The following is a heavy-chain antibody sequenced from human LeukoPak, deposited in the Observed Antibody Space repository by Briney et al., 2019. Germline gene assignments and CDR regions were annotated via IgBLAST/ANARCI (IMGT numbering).Heavy chain of an antibody. D-gene: IGHD2-2*01. V-gene: IGHV3-13*04. CDR3: ARGLFVVVPAAIVSDFDY. CDR2: IGASGDT. Sequence: GSLRLSCAASGLTFSSYDIHWIRQGPGKGLEWVSSIGASGDTYYADSVKGRFTISRDNSKNTLYLRMNSLRAEDTAVYYCARGLFVVVPAAIVSDFDYWGQGALVTVSS. CDR1: GLTFSSYD. J-gene: IGHJ4*02.